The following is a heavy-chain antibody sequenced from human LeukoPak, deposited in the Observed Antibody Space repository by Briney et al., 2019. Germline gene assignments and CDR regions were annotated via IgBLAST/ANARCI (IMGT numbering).Heavy chain of an antibody. CDR1: GFTFSNYA. J-gene: IGHJ4*02. CDR3: AKEALMVRGVRDY. D-gene: IGHD3-10*01. V-gene: IGHV3-23*01. CDR2: ISGNGGST. Sequence: GKSLRLSCAASGFTFSNYAMTWVRQAPGKGLEWVAAISGNGGSTYYADSVKGRFTISRDNSRNTLYLQMNSLRAEDTAVYYCAKEALMVRGVRDYWGQGTLVTVSS.